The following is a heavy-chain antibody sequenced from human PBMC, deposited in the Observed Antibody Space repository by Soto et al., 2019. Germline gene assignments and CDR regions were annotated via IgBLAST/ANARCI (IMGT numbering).Heavy chain of an antibody. Sequence: QVQLQESGPGLVKPSKTLSLTCTVSGGSISSWGYYWTLIRQHPGKGLEGIGYIYHSGSTYYNPSLKSRVTISVDTSKNQFALKLSSVTAADTAVYYCARDKYYYGSGKDGMDVWGQGTTVTVSS. V-gene: IGHV4-31*03. CDR3: ARDKYYYGSGKDGMDV. J-gene: IGHJ6*02. CDR2: IYHSGST. D-gene: IGHD3-10*01. CDR1: GGSISSWGYY.